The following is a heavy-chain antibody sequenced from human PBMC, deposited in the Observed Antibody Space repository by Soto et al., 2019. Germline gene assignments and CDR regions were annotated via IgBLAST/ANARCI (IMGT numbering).Heavy chain of an antibody. CDR3: ARESEDLTSNFDY. Sequence: LRLSCAASGFTFTRYSMNWVRQAPGKGLEWVSSIGSTTNYIYYGDSMKGRFTISRDNAKNSLYLEMNSLRAEDTAVYYCARESEDLTSNFDYWGQGTLVTVSS. V-gene: IGHV3-21*06. CDR1: GFTFTRYS. J-gene: IGHJ4*02. CDR2: IGSTTNYI.